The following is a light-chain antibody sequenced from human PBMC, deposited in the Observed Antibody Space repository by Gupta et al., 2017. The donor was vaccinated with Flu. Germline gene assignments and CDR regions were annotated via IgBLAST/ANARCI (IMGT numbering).Light chain of an antibody. J-gene: IGKJ1*01. V-gene: IGKV1-5*03. CDR1: QSISSW. CDR2: KAS. CDR3: QQYNSWWT. Sequence: DIQMTQSPSTLSASVGDRVTSTCRASQSISSWLAWYQQKPGKAPKLLIYKASSLESGVPSRFSGSGSGTEFTLTISSLQPDDFGTYYCQQYNSWWTFGQGTKVEIK.